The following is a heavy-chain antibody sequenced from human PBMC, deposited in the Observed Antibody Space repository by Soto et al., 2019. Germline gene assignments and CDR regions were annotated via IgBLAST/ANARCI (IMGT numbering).Heavy chain of an antibody. D-gene: IGHD2-8*01. CDR3: AKDPKCCTIGSHFLDNWFDP. V-gene: IGHV3-30*18. J-gene: IGHJ5*02. Sequence: GGSLRLSCAASGFTFSNYGMHWVRQTPGKGLEWVAVISYDGSHQFYTDSVKGRFTISRDNSKNTLYLQMHSLKTEDTAMYYCAKDPKCCTIGSHFLDNWFDPWGQGTLVTVSS. CDR1: GFTFSNYG. CDR2: ISYDGSHQ.